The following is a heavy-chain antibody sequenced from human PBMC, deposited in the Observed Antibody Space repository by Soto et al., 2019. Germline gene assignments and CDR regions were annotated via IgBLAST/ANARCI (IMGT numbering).Heavy chain of an antibody. CDR1: GGTFSSYA. V-gene: IGHV1-69*13. D-gene: IGHD3-22*01. CDR3: ARDPSYYDSSGSNFDY. J-gene: IGHJ4*02. CDR2: IIPIFGTA. Sequence: SVKVACKASGGTFSSYAISWVRPAPGQGLEWMGGIIPIFGTANYAQKFQGRATITADESTSTAYMSLSSLRSEDTAVYYCARDPSYYDSSGSNFDYWGQGTLVTVSS.